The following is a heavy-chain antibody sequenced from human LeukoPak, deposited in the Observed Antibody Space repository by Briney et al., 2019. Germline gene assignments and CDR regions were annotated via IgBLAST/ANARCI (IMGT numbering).Heavy chain of an antibody. D-gene: IGHD3-22*01. CDR3: TTEPWYYDSSGYPVDY. Sequence: PGGALRLSCAASGFTFSNAWMSWVRQAPGKGLEWVGRIKSNTDGGTTDYAAPVKGRFTISRDDSKNTLYLQMNSLKTEDTAVYYCTTEPWYYDSSGYPVDYWGQGTLVTVSS. CDR1: GFTFSNAW. CDR2: IKSNTDGGTT. J-gene: IGHJ4*02. V-gene: IGHV3-15*01.